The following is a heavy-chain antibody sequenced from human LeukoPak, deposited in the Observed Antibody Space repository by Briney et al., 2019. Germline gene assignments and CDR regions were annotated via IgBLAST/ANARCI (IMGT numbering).Heavy chain of an antibody. D-gene: IGHD2-2*01. J-gene: IGHJ3*02. CDR3: ARQKCTSASCLTKNAFDI. CDR1: GSISGYY. Sequence: SETLSLTCTVSGSISGYYWSWIRQPPGKGLEWIGYIYTSGSTNYNPSLESRVTISVDTSKNQFSLDLSSVTAADTAVYYCARQKCTSASCLTKNAFDIWGQGTMVTVPS. CDR2: IYTSGST. V-gene: IGHV4-4*09.